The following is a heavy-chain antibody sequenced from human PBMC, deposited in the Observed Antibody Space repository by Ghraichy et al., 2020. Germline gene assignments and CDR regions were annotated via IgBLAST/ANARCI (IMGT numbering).Heavy chain of an antibody. CDR1: VYTFTGYY. CDR2: INPNSGGT. D-gene: IGHD3-22*01. J-gene: IGHJ3*02. V-gene: IGHV1-2*02. Sequence: ASVKVSCKASVYTFTGYYMHWVRQAPGQGLEWMGWINPNSGGTNYAQKFQGRVTMTRDTSISTAYMELSRLRSDDTAVYYCARGRNYYDSSGYWGVGAFDIWGQGTMVTVSS. CDR3: ARGRNYYDSSGYWGVGAFDI.